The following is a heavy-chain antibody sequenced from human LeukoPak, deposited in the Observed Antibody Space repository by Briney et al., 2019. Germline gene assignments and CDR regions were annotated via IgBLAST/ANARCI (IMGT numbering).Heavy chain of an antibody. CDR2: ISSSSSTI. D-gene: IGHD2-21*02. Sequence: GGSLRLSCAASGFTFSSYSMNWVRQAPGKGLEWVSYISSSSSTIYYADSVKGRFTISRDNAKSSLYLQMNSLRAEDTAVYYCAREAYCGGDCYSGIDYWGQGTLVTVSS. CDR1: GFTFSSYS. J-gene: IGHJ4*02. CDR3: AREAYCGGDCYSGIDY. V-gene: IGHV3-48*01.